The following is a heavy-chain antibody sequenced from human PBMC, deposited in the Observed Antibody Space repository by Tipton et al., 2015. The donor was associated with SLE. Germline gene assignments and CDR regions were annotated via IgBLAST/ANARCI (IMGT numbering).Heavy chain of an antibody. D-gene: IGHD3-10*01. CDR1: GGSFNHYF. CDR3: ARDERVRGVLGY. V-gene: IGHV4-34*12. Sequence: TLSLTCAVYGGSFNHYFWSWIRQPPGKGLEWIGEVFHSGSTNYNPSLKRRVTISVDTSKNQFSLILTSVTAADAAFYYCARDERVRGVLGYWGQGTLVTVSS. J-gene: IGHJ4*02. CDR2: VFHSGST.